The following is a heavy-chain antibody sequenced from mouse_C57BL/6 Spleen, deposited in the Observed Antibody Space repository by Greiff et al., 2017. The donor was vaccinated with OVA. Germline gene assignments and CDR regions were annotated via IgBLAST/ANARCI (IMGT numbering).Heavy chain of an antibody. CDR1: GYAFSSSW. CDR3: ARSGDSWSFDY. V-gene: IGHV1-82*01. CDR2: IYPGDGDT. Sequence: QVQLQQSGPELVKPGASVKISCKASGYAFSSSWMNWVKQRPGKGLEWIGRIYPGDGDTNYNGKFKGKATLTADKSSSTAYMQLSSLTSEDSAVYFCARSGDSWSFDYRGQGTTLPGSS. D-gene: IGHD3-2*01. J-gene: IGHJ2*01.